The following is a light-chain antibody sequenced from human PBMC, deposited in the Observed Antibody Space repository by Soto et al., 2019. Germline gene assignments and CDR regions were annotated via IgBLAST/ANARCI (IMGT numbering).Light chain of an antibody. CDR3: QQYKA. J-gene: IGKJ3*01. Sequence: EIVLTQSPGTLSLSPGERASLSCRASQSVSSNYLAWFQQKPGQAPRLLISTASSRATGIPDRFSGSGSGTDFTLTISRLEPEDFAVYYCQQYKAFGPGTKVDIK. CDR1: QSVSSNY. CDR2: TAS. V-gene: IGKV3-20*01.